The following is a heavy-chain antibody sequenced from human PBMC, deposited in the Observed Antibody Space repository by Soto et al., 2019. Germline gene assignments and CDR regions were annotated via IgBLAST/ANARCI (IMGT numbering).Heavy chain of an antibody. V-gene: IGHV3-30-3*01. CDR3: ARDHRPDEEVEYFQH. CDR1: GLAFSSFA. J-gene: IGHJ1*01. CDR2: ISYDGSKK. Sequence: QVQLVESGGGVVQSGRSLRLSCAASGLAFSSFAMHWVRQAPGKGLEWVEVISYDGSKKYYADSVKGRFTISRDNSKNTLYLQLNSLRIEDTAVYYCARDHRPDEEVEYFQHWCQGTLVTVSS.